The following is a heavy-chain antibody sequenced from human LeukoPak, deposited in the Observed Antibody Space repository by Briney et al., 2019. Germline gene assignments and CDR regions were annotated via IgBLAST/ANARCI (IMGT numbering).Heavy chain of an antibody. Sequence: GGSLRLSCAASGVTFSSYAMSWVRQSPGKGLEWVSAISCSGGSTYYADSVKGRFTISRDNSKNTLYLQMNSLRAEDTAVYYWAKPDSSGYLGYWGQGTLATVSS. V-gene: IGHV3-23*01. D-gene: IGHD3-22*01. J-gene: IGHJ4*02. CDR2: ISCSGGST. CDR1: GVTFSSYA. CDR3: AKPDSSGYLGY.